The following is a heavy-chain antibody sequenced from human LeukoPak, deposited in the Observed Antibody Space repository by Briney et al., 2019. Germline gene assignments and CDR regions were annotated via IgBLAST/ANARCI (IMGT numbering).Heavy chain of an antibody. CDR2: ISGSDGST. D-gene: IGHD3-16*02. CDR3: ARGWGYDYVWGSYRPGWFDP. Sequence: GGSLRLSCAASGFTFSTYALTWVRQAPGKGLEWVSVISGSDGSTNYADSVKGRFTISRDNSKNTLYLQMNSLRAEDTAVYYCARGWGYDYVWGSYRPGWFDPWGQGTLVTVSS. J-gene: IGHJ5*02. V-gene: IGHV3-23*01. CDR1: GFTFSTYA.